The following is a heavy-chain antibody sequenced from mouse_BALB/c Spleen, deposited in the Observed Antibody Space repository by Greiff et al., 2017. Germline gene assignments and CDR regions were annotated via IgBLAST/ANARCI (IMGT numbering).Heavy chain of an antibody. J-gene: IGHJ3*01. CDR3: ASHQREFAY. V-gene: IGHV5-6*01. CDR1: GFTFSSYG. CDR2: ISSGGSYT. Sequence: EVQLVESGGDLVKPGGSLKLSCAASGFTFSSYGMSWVRQTPDKRLEWVATISSGGSYTYYPDSVKGRFTISRDNAKNTLYLQMSSLKSEDTAMYYCASHQREFAYWGQGTLVTVSA.